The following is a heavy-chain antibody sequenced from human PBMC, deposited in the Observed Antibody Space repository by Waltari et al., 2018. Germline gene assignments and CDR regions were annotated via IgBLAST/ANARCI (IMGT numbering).Heavy chain of an antibody. V-gene: IGHV4-39*07. CDR3: ARPAHCSGGSCYSGGNWFDP. CDR1: GGSISSSSYY. CDR2: IYYSGST. Sequence: QLQLQESGPGLVKPSETLSLTCTVSGGSISSSSYYWGWIRQPPGKGLEWIGSIYYSGSTYYNPSLKSRVTISVDTSKNQFSLKLSSVTAADTAVYYCARPAHCSGGSCYSGGNWFDPWGQGTLVTVSS. J-gene: IGHJ5*02. D-gene: IGHD2-15*01.